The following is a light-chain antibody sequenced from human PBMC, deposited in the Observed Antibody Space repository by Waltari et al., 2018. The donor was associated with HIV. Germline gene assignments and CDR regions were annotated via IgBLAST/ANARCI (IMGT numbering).Light chain of an antibody. Sequence: QSVLTQPPSASGTPGQRVTLSCSGSSSNIGSNSVFWYQQFPGTAPKVLIYRNDRRPSGVPDRFSASRSGTSASLVISGLRSEDEADYYCAAYDDNLPGWMFGGGTKLTAL. J-gene: IGLJ3*02. CDR1: SSNIGSNS. CDR3: AAYDDNLPGWM. CDR2: RND. V-gene: IGLV1-47*01.